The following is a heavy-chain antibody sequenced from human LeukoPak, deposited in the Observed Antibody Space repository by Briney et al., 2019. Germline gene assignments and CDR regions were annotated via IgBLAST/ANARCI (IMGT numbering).Heavy chain of an antibody. Sequence: PGESLRLSCAVSGFTFSNYALCWVRQAPGEGLEWVSSISGSGSATYYGDSVKGRFTISRDNSKNTLYLQMNSLRAEDTAVYYCAKMRGSGSGSLEHWGQGTLVTVSS. J-gene: IGHJ1*01. CDR3: AKMRGSGSGSLEH. CDR1: GFTFSNYA. V-gene: IGHV3-23*01. D-gene: IGHD3-10*01. CDR2: ISGSGSAT.